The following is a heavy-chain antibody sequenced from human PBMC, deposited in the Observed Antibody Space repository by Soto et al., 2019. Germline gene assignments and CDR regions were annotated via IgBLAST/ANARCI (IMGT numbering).Heavy chain of an antibody. CDR1: GYRVASYW. J-gene: IGHJ6*02. Sequence: VPCLTVSCEDAGYRVASYWIGWVRQMPGKGLEWMGIIYPGDSDTRYSPSFQGQVTISADKSISTAYLQWSSLKASDTAMYYCARHSGSYYHYYGMDVWGQGTTVTVSS. V-gene: IGHV5-51*01. CDR2: IYPGDSDT. D-gene: IGHD1-26*01. CDR3: ARHSGSYYHYYGMDV.